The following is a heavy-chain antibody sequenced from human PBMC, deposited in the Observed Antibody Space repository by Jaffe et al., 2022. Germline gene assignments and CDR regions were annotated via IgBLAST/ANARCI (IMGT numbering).Heavy chain of an antibody. D-gene: IGHD3-10*01. J-gene: IGHJ6*04. CDR2: IYTSGNI. CDR1: GDSISSGRYY. Sequence: QVQLQESGPGLVKPSQTLSLTCTVSGDSISSGRYYWSWIRQPAGKGLEWIGRIYTSGNINYNPSLKSRVTISVDTSKNQFSLMLSSVTAADTAVYYCARAVASVYFGDHMDVWGKGTTVTVSS. CDR3: ARAVASVYFGDHMDV. V-gene: IGHV4-61*02.